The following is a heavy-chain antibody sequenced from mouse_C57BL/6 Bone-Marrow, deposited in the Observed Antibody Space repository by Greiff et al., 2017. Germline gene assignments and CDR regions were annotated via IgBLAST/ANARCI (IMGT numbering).Heavy chain of an antibody. J-gene: IGHJ4*01. CDR3: ARRHYYGTLYAMDY. CDR2: IYPSDSET. CDR1: GYTFTSYW. V-gene: IGHV1-61*01. D-gene: IGHD1-1*01. Sequence: VQLQQPGAELVRPGSSVKLSCKASGYTFTSYWMDWVKQRPGQGLEWIGNIYPSDSETHYNQKFKDKATLTVDNSSSTAYMQLSSLTSEDSAVYYCARRHYYGTLYAMDYWGQGTSVTVSS.